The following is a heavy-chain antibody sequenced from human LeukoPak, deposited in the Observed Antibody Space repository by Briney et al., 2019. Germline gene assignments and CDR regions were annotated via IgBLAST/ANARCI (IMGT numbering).Heavy chain of an antibody. CDR3: ARDQMKGIAAAGTGFDY. J-gene: IGHJ4*02. Sequence: GGSLRLSCAASGFTFSDYYMSWIRQAPGKGLEWVSYISSSGSTIYYADSVKGRFTISRDNAKNSLYLQMNSPRAEDKAVYYCARDQMKGIAAAGTGFDYWGQGTLVTVSS. D-gene: IGHD6-13*01. V-gene: IGHV3-11*01. CDR2: ISSSGSTI. CDR1: GFTFSDYY.